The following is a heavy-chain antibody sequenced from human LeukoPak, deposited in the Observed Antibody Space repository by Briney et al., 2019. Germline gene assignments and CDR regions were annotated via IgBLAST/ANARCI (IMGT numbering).Heavy chain of an antibody. CDR1: GYTFTSYY. Sequence: AASVKVSCKTSGYTFTSYYISWVRQAPGHGLEWMAWISAYNGNTKYAQKFQGRVTMTTDTSTSTAYMELRSLRSDDTAVYYCARDPLRFGELLGYFDYWGQGTLVTVSS. V-gene: IGHV1-18*01. CDR2: ISAYNGNT. CDR3: ARDPLRFGELLGYFDY. D-gene: IGHD3-10*01. J-gene: IGHJ4*02.